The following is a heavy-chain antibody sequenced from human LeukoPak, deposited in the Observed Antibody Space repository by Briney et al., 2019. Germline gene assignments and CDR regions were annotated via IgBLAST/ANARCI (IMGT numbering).Heavy chain of an antibody. J-gene: IGHJ4*02. CDR2: INPNSGGT. D-gene: IGHD3-22*01. CDR1: GYTFTGYY. V-gene: IGHV1-2*02. Sequence: ASVTVSCKASGYTFTGYYMHWVRQAPGQGLEWMGWINPNSGGTNYAQKFQGRVTMTRDTSISTAYMELSRLRSDDTAVYYCARVMYYYDSSGYSPRNFDYWGQGTLVTVSS. CDR3: ARVMYYYDSSGYSPRNFDY.